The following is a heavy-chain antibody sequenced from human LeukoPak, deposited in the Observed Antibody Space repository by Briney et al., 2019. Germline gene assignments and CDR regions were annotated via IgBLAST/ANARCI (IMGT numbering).Heavy chain of an antibody. D-gene: IGHD6-19*01. CDR2: INPNSGGT. CDR3: ARVPAFGGWYVDFDD. V-gene: IGHV1-2*02. Sequence: ASVKVSCKASGYTFTGYYMHWVRQAPGQGLEWMGWINPNSGGTNYAQKFQGRVTMTRDTSISTAYMELSRLRSDDTAVYYCARVPAFGGWYVDFDDWGQGTLVTVSS. CDR1: GYTFTGYY. J-gene: IGHJ4*02.